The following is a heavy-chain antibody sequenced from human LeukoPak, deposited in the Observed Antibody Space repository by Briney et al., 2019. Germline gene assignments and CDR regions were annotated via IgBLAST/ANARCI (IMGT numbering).Heavy chain of an antibody. CDR3: AKEPASGSCFDY. CDR2: ISGSGTST. Sequence: GGSLRLSCTASGYTFNSYAMSWVRQAPGKVLEWVSGISGSGTSTYYADSVKGRFTISRDNSKNTLYLQMNSLRAEDTALYYCAKEPASGSCFDYWGQGTLVTVSS. J-gene: IGHJ4*02. D-gene: IGHD3-10*01. CDR1: GYTFNSYA. V-gene: IGHV3-23*01.